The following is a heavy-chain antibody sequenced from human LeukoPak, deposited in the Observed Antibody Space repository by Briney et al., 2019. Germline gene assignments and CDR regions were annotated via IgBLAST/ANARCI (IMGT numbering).Heavy chain of an antibody. J-gene: IGHJ6*03. D-gene: IGHD2-15*01. Sequence: TGGSLRLSCAASGFTFDDYAMHWVRQAPGKGLEWVSLISWDGGSTYYADSVKGRFTIFRDNSKNSLYLQMNSLRAEDTALYYCARGESDCSGGSCYGGLYYYYYMDVWGKGTTVTASS. V-gene: IGHV3-43D*03. CDR2: ISWDGGST. CDR3: ARGESDCSGGSCYGGLYYYYYMDV. CDR1: GFTFDDYA.